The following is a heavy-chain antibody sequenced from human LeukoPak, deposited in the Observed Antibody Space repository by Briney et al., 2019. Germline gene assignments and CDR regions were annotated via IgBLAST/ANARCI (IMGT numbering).Heavy chain of an antibody. V-gene: IGHV4-59*01. Sequence: PSETLSLTCTVSGGSISNYYWSWIRQPPGKGLEWIGYIYNIGNTNYNPSLKSRVTISVDTSKNQFSLKLNSVTAADTAVYYCARAGAFCSGGNCYSGILDYWGQGTLVTVSS. J-gene: IGHJ4*02. CDR1: GGSISNYY. CDR2: IYNIGNT. D-gene: IGHD2-15*01. CDR3: ARAGAFCSGGNCYSGILDY.